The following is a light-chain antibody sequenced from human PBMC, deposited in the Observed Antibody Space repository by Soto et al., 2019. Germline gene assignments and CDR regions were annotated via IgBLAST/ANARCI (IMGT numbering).Light chain of an antibody. J-gene: IGKJ5*01. Sequence: ETVMAQSRATLCGSPGERATLSWRASQSVSSNLAWYQQKPGQAPRLLIYGASTRATGIPARFSGSGSATEFTLTISSLQSPDFAAYYCQQYNNWPPITFGQGTRLEIK. CDR3: QQYNNWPPIT. V-gene: IGKV3D-15*01. CDR2: GAS. CDR1: QSVSSN.